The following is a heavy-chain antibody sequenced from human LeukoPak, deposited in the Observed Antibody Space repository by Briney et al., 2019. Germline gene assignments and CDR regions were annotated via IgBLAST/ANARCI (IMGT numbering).Heavy chain of an antibody. CDR2: IYYSGST. J-gene: IGHJ4*02. V-gene: IGHV4-30-4*01. Sequence: SQTLSLTCSVSGGSISSGDYYWSWIRQPPGKGLEWIGYIYYSGSTYYSPSLKSRVTISVDTSKNQFSLKLSSVTAADTAVYYCASSPYYYDSSGPLRGYFDYWGQGTLVTVSS. D-gene: IGHD3-22*01. CDR3: ASSPYYYDSSGPLRGYFDY. CDR1: GGSISSGDYY.